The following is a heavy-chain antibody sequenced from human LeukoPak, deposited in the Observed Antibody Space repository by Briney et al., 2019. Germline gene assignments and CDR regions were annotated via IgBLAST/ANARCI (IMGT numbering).Heavy chain of an antibody. CDR2: IRYDGSDK. Sequence: GGSLRLSCAASRFRFSSHGMHWVRQAPGKGLEWVAFIRYDGSDKFYADSVAGRFTISRDNSKNILSLQMTTLRPDDTAVYLCVRDTSVGAAYFDLWGQGALVAVTS. CDR1: RFRFSSHG. D-gene: IGHD3-3*01. V-gene: IGHV3-30*02. CDR3: VRDTSVGAAYFDL. J-gene: IGHJ4*02.